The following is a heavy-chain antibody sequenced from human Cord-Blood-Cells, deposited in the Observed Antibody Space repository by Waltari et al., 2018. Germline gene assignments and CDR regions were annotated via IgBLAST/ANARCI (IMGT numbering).Heavy chain of an antibody. V-gene: IGHV4-59*08. J-gene: IGHJ4*02. D-gene: IGHD6-13*01. CDR2: IYYSGST. CDR3: ARRGSSWFDY. CDR1: GGSISSYY. Sequence: QVQLQESGPGLVTPSATLSLTCPVPGGSISSYYWSWIRQPPGKGLEWIGYIYYSGSTNYNPSLKSRVTISVDTSKNQFSLKLSSVTAADTAVYYCARRGSSWFDYWGQG.